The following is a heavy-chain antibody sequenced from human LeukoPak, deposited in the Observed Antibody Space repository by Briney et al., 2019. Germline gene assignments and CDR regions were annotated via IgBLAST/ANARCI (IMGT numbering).Heavy chain of an antibody. CDR2: IYYSGST. Sequence: ESGPTLVKPSQTLSLTCTVSGGSISSGGYYWSWIRQHPGKGLGWIGYIYYSGSTYYNPSLKSRVTISVDTSKNQFSLKLSSVTAADTAVYYCAREIQLWLPYNWFDPWGQGTLVTVSS. CDR1: GGSISSGGYY. J-gene: IGHJ5*02. D-gene: IGHD5-18*01. V-gene: IGHV4-31*03. CDR3: AREIQLWLPYNWFDP.